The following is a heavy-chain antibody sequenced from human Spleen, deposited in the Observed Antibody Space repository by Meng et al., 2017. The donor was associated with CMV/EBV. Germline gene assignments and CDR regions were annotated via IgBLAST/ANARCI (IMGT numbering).Heavy chain of an antibody. V-gene: IGHV3-21*01. Sequence: GESLKISCAASGFTFSSYSMNWVRQAPGKGLEWVSSISSSSSYIYYADSVKGRFTISRDNAKNSLYLQMNSLRAEDTAVYYCTTDSGRWELQGFDYWGQGTLVTVSS. J-gene: IGHJ4*02. CDR3: TTDSGRWELQGFDY. CDR2: ISSSSSYI. CDR1: GFTFSSYS. D-gene: IGHD1-26*01.